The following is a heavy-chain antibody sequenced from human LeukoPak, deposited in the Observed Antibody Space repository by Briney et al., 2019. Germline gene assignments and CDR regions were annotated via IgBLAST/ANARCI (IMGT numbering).Heavy chain of an antibody. CDR3: ARDVGATPGYFDY. D-gene: IGHD1-26*01. CDR1: GGSISSYY. CDR2: IYYSGST. J-gene: IGHJ4*02. V-gene: IGHV4-59*01. Sequence: SETLSLTCTVSGGSISSYYWSWIRQPPGKGLEWIGYIYYSGSTNYNPSLKSRVTISVETSKNQVSLKLSSVTAADTAVYYCARDVGATPGYFDYWGQGTLVTVSS.